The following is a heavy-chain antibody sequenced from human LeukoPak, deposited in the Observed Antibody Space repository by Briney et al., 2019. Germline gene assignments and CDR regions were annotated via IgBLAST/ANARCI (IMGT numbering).Heavy chain of an antibody. CDR2: MYSSGST. CDR3: ARGGKATVVTM. J-gene: IGHJ4*02. D-gene: IGHD2/OR15-2a*01. Sequence: PSETLSLTCTVSGGSINSYYWTWIRQSAGKGLEWIGRMYSSGSTNYNPSLKSRVSMSVHTSKNQCSVKLTSVTAADTGVYYCARGGKATVVTMWGQGILVSVSS. V-gene: IGHV4-4*07. CDR1: GGSINSYY.